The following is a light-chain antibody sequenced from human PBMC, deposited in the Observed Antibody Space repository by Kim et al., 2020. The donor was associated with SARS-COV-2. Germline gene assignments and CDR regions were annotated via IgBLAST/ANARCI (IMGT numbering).Light chain of an antibody. CDR2: EDT. CDR1: ALANQG. Sequence: PGQKARITCSGHALANQGAYGIKQKPDRAHVLVIYEDTQRPSGVPRAYSGTASGETTSLAISGVQAENLADFVCQSSDSGDTFWMFGRGTQLAVL. V-gene: IGLV3-25*03. CDR3: QSSDSGDTFWM. J-gene: IGLJ3*02.